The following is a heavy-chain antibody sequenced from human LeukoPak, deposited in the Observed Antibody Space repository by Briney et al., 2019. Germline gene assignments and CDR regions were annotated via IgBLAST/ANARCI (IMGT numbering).Heavy chain of an antibody. CDR1: GYTFTEYY. V-gene: IGHV1-2*02. CDR3: ARDLSGTYQIDY. Sequence: ASVKVCCKASGYTFTEYYMHWMRQAPGQGLEWMGWMNPNSGGTNYPQKFQGRVTMTRDTSINTAYMELSRLRSDDTAVYYCARDLSGTYQIDYWGQGTLVTVSS. J-gene: IGHJ4*02. CDR2: MNPNSGGT. D-gene: IGHD3-10*01.